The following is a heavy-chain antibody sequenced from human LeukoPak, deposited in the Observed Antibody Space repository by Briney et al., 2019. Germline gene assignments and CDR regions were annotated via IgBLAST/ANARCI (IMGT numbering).Heavy chain of an antibody. Sequence: GGSLRLSCAAFGSTFSGHWMSWVRQAPGKGLEWVANINQGGSDKYYVDSVKGRFTISRDNANNLLYLQMNSLRGEDTAVYYCTRDRSRAEDDWGQGTLVTVSS. J-gene: IGHJ4*02. D-gene: IGHD1-14*01. CDR2: INQGGSDK. CDR3: TRDRSRAEDD. V-gene: IGHV3-7*01. CDR1: GSTFSGHW.